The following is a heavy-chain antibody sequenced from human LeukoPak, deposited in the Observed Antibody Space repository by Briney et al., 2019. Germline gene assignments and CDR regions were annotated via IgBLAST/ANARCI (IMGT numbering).Heavy chain of an antibody. CDR3: ARATVSLVD. D-gene: IGHD4-17*01. CDR1: GFTFSIHW. V-gene: IGHV3-74*01. J-gene: IGHJ4*01. CDR2: MNSDGSIT. Sequence: GGSLRLSCAASGFTFSIHWMHWVRQAPGKGLEWVSRMNSDGSITTYADSVKGRFTISRDNAKNTLYLQMNSLRAEDTAVYYCARATVSLVDSGHGTLVTVSS.